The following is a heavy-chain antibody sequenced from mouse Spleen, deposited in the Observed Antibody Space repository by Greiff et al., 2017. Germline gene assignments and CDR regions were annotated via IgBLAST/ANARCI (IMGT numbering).Heavy chain of an antibody. D-gene: IGHD2-1*01. Sequence: EVKLMESGGGLVQPGSSMKLSCTASGFTFSDYYMAWVRQVPEKGLEWVANINYDGSSTYYLDSLKSRFIISRDNAKNILYLQMSSLKSEDTATYYCARDFGNYGGFAYWGQGTLVTVSA. CDR3: ARDFGNYGGFAY. V-gene: IGHV5-16*01. J-gene: IGHJ3*01. CDR1: GFTFSDYY. CDR2: INYDGSST.